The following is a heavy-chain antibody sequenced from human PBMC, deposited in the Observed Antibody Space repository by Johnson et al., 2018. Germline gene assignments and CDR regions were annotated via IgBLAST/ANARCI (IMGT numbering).Heavy chain of an antibody. V-gene: IGHV3-66*02. D-gene: IGHD3-10*01. J-gene: IGHJ3*02. Sequence: VQLVESGGGLVQPGGSLRLSCATSGFTFSSKYMSWVRQAPGKGLEWVSVIYNGDNTYYVDSVKGRFAISRDNSKNTLLLQMSSLRGDDTAVYYCAIRGHFGDNAFDIWGQGTMVTVSS. CDR1: GFTFSSKY. CDR3: AIRGHFGDNAFDI. CDR2: IYNGDNT.